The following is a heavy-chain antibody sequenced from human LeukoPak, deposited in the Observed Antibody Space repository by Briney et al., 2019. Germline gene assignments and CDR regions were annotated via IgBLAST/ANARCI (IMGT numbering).Heavy chain of an antibody. CDR2: ISGSGGST. V-gene: IGHV3-23*01. CDR1: GFTFNSYA. J-gene: IGHJ4*02. Sequence: GGSLRLSCAASGFTFNSYAIYWVRQAPGKGLEWVSGISGSGGSTYHADSVKGRFSISRDNSRNTVFLQMHSLRAEDTALYYCAKTTAGYSSGRYPGWPIDYWGQGTLATVSS. CDR3: AKTTAGYSSGRYPGWPIDY. D-gene: IGHD6-19*01.